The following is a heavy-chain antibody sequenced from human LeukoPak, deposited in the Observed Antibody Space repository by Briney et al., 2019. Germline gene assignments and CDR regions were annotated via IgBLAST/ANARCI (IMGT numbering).Heavy chain of an antibody. D-gene: IGHD3-3*01. J-gene: IGHJ5*02. CDR3: ARVFRGAVTSNWFDP. V-gene: IGHV4-59*01. CDR1: GDSISDFS. CDR2: ISSSGTS. Sequence: PSQTLSLTCTVSGDSISDFSWTSIRQTPGKGLEWIGFISSSGTSHYSPSLESRVTFSLDTSKSQFSLSLKSVTAADTAVYYCARVFRGAVTSNWFDPWGQGILVTVSS.